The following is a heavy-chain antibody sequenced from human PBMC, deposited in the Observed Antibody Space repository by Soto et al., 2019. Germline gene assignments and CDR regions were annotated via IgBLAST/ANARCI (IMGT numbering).Heavy chain of an antibody. V-gene: IGHV1-69*13. CDR1: GGTFSSYA. CDR2: IIPIFGTA. J-gene: IGHJ6*02. CDR3: ARDTYSSSSRTPTYYYYGMDV. D-gene: IGHD6-6*01. Sequence: ASVKVSCKASGGTFSSYAISWVRQAPGQGLEWMGGIIPIFGTANYAQKFQGRVTITADESTSTAYMELSSLRSEDTAVYYCARDTYSSSSRTPTYYYYGMDVWGQGTTVTVSS.